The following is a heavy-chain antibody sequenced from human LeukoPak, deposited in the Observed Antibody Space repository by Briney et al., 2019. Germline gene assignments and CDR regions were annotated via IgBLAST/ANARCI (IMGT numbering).Heavy chain of an antibody. CDR1: GGSISSSSYY. V-gene: IGHV4-39*07. Sequence: SETLSLTCTVSGGSISSSSYYWGWIRQPPGKGLEWIGSIYYSGSTYYNPSLKSRVTISVDTSKNQFSLKLSSVTAADTAVYYCARDQYCSSTSCYTPRDNWFDPWGQGTLVTVSS. D-gene: IGHD2-2*02. J-gene: IGHJ5*02. CDR3: ARDQYCSSTSCYTPRDNWFDP. CDR2: IYYSGST.